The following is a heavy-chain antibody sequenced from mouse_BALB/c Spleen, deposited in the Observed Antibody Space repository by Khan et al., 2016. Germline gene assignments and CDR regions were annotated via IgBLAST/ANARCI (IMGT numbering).Heavy chain of an antibody. CDR1: GFTFSTYG. D-gene: IGHD1-1*01. CDR3: ARHAYYYDREGFAY. J-gene: IGHJ3*01. V-gene: IGHV5-6*01. CDR2: ISTGGRYT. Sequence: EVGLVESGGDLVEPGGSLKLSCAASGFTFSTYGMSWVRQNPDKRREWVATISTGGRYTYYPASVWERFTISSENAKNTLYRQMTRLKSEDTAMVYCARHAYYYDREGFAYWCQGTLAAVSA.